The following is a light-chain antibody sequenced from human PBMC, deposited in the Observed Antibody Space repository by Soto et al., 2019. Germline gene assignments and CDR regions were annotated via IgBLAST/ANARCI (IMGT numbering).Light chain of an antibody. Sequence: QSALTQTRSVSGSPGQSVTISCTGTSSDVGRFEYVSWYQQHPGEAPKVVVYDITKRPSGVPDRFSGSKSGNTASLTISGLQAEDEADYYCCSYAGIYSYVFGTGTKLTVL. CDR1: SSDVGRFEY. V-gene: IGLV2-11*01. J-gene: IGLJ1*01. CDR3: CSYAGIYSYV. CDR2: DIT.